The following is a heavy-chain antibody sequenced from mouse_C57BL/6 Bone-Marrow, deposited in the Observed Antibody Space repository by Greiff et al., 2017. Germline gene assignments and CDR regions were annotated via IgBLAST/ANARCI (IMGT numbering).Heavy chain of an antibody. CDR2: LNTSCGYT. J-gene: IGHJ4*01. CDR3: ARLGDGYYRDAMDD. D-gene: IGHD2-3*01. V-gene: IGHV1-4*01. Sequence: QVQLKQSGAELARPGASVKMSCKASGYTFTSYTMHWVKQRPGQGLEWIGHLNTSCGYTKYNQKFQDKATLTADKSPSTAYMQLSSLTSEDSAVYYCARLGDGYYRDAMDDWGPGTSVTVSS. CDR1: GYTFTSYT.